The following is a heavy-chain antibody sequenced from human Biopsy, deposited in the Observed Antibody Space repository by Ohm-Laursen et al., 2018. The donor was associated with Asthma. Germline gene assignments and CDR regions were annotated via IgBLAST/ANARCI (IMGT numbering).Heavy chain of an antibody. V-gene: IGHV1-69*04. Sequence: SVKASCTASGGSLSKFAFSWVRQAPGHGLEWMGTILTKFDITSYAEKFPGRVTITADKSTSTTYMELSRLRSEDTAVYYCARSYDTDSYPVLVLDYWGQGTLVTVSS. CDR1: GGSLSKFA. J-gene: IGHJ4*02. D-gene: IGHD3-22*01. CDR2: ILTKFDIT. CDR3: ARSYDTDSYPVLVLDY.